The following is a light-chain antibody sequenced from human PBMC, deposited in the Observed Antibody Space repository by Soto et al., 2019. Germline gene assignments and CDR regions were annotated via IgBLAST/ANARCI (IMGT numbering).Light chain of an antibody. V-gene: IGLV2-8*01. CDR1: SSDIGAYDY. Sequence: QSLLTQPASLSGTTGQSITISCTGTSSDIGAYDYVSWFQQHPGKAPKLMISEVNNRPSGVPDRFSGSKSGNTASLTVSALQAEDEADYYCSSYAGSSNVFGTGTKVTVL. CDR3: SSYAGSSNV. CDR2: EVN. J-gene: IGLJ1*01.